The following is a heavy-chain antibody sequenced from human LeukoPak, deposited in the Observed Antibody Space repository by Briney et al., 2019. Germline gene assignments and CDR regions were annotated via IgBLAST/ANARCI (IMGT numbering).Heavy chain of an antibody. CDR2: ISGSGGST. CDR1: GFTFSSYA. CDR3: AKSLSEYSSGWYDFDY. V-gene: IGHV3-23*01. J-gene: IGHJ4*02. D-gene: IGHD6-19*01. Sequence: PGGSLRLSCAASGFTFSSYAMSWVRQAPGKGLEWVSAISGSGGSTYYADSVKGRFTISRDNSKNTLYLQMNSLRAEDTAVYYCAKSLSEYSSGWYDFDYWGQGTLVTVSS.